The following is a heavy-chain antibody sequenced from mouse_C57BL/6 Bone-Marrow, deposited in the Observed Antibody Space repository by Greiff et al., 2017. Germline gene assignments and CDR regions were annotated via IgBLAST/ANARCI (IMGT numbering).Heavy chain of an antibody. CDR3: ARPDYSNYWYFDV. CDR1: GYTFTSYW. CDR2: IYPGSGST. J-gene: IGHJ1*03. D-gene: IGHD2-5*01. V-gene: IGHV1-55*01. Sequence: VQLQQPGAELVKPGASVKMSCKASGYTFTSYWITWVKQRPGQGLEWIGDIYPGSGSTNYNEKFKSKATLIVDTSSSTAYMQLSSLTSEDSAVYYCARPDYSNYWYFDVWGTGTTVTVSS.